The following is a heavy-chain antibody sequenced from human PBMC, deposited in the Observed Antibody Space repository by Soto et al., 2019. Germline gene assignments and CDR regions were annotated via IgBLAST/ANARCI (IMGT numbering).Heavy chain of an antibody. V-gene: IGHV1-46*01. CDR3: ARDSGFVAVAGTGPPPFDY. CDR2: INPSGGST. Sequence: GASVKVSCKASGYTFTSYYMHWVRQAPGQGLEWMGIINPSGGSTSYAQKFQGRVTMTRDTSTSTVYMELSSLRSEDTAVYYCARDSGFVAVAGTGPPPFDYWGQGTLVTVSS. CDR1: GYTFTSYY. D-gene: IGHD6-19*01. J-gene: IGHJ4*02.